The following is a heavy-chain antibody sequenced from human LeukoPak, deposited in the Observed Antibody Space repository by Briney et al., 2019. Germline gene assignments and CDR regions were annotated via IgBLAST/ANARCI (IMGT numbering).Heavy chain of an antibody. CDR1: GFTVTTYY. J-gene: IGHJ3*02. CDR2: MYTGVTT. Sequence: GGSLRLSCTASGFTVTTYYMSWVRQAPGKGLEWVSVMYTGVTTYYTDYLKGRFTISREYSKNTLYLQMNSLSAEDTAVYYCARDRSGYDYTAFDIWGQGTMVIVS. CDR3: ARDRSGYDYTAFDI. V-gene: IGHV3-53*01. D-gene: IGHD5-12*01.